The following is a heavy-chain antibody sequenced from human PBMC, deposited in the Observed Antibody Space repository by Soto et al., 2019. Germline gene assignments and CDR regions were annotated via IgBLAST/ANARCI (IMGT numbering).Heavy chain of an antibody. V-gene: IGHV1-69*13. CDR2: IIPIFGTA. CDR3: ASSNSSTGYYYYGMDV. D-gene: IGHD4-4*01. J-gene: IGHJ6*02. Sequence: SVKVSCKASGGTFSSYAISWVRQAPGQGLEWMGGIIPIFGTANYAQKFQGRVTITADESTSTAYMELSSLRSEDTAVYYCASSNSSTGYYYYGMDVWGQGTTVTVSS. CDR1: GGTFSSYA.